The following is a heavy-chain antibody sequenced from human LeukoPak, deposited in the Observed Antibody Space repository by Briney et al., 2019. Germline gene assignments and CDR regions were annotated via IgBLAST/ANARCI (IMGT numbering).Heavy chain of an antibody. Sequence: ASVKISCKASGGTFSSYAISWVRQAPGQGLEWMGGIMPIFGTANYAQKFQGRVTITADKSTSTAYMELSSLRSEDTAAYYCARELDSSGFSDAFDIWGQGTMVTVSS. J-gene: IGHJ3*02. CDR2: IMPIFGTA. D-gene: IGHD3-22*01. CDR3: ARELDSSGFSDAFDI. CDR1: GGTFSSYA. V-gene: IGHV1-69*06.